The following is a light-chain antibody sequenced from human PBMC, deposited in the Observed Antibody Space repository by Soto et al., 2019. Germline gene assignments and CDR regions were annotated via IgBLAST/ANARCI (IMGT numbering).Light chain of an antibody. Sequence: QCVLPQLASGYGSPGQSITISCTGTSSDVGGYNYVSWYQHHPGKAPKLIIYDVTNRPSGVSNPFSGSKSGNTASLTISGLQPEDEADYYCSSYTTSNTRQIVFGTGTKVTVL. J-gene: IGLJ1*01. V-gene: IGLV2-14*03. CDR1: SSDVGGYNY. CDR2: DVT. CDR3: SSYTTSNTRQIV.